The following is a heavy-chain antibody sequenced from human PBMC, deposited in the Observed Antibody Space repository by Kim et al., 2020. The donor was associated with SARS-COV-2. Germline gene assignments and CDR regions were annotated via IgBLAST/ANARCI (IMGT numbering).Heavy chain of an antibody. CDR1: GFTFSSYA. Sequence: GGSLRLSCAASGFTFSSYAMSWVRQAPGKGLEWVSAISGSGGSTYYADSVKGRFTISRDNSKNTLYLQMNSLRAEDTAVYYCAKDLLYYGSGSYYLDYWGQGTLVTVSS. CDR2: ISGSGGST. V-gene: IGHV3-23*01. D-gene: IGHD3-10*01. J-gene: IGHJ4*02. CDR3: AKDLLYYGSGSYYLDY.